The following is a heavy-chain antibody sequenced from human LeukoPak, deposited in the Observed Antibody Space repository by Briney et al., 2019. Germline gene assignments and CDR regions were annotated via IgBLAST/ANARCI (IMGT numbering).Heavy chain of an antibody. Sequence: GGSLRLSCAASGFSFNNFAMSWVRQAPGKGLEWVSAISGSGGSTYYADSVKGRFTISRDNSKNTLYLQMNSLRAEDTAVYYCAELGITMIGGVWGKGTTVTISS. D-gene: IGHD3-10*02. V-gene: IGHV3-23*01. CDR1: GFSFNNFA. J-gene: IGHJ6*04. CDR3: AELGITMIGGV. CDR2: ISGSGGST.